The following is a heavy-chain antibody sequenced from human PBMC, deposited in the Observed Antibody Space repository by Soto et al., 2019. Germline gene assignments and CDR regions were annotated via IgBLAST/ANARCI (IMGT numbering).Heavy chain of an antibody. V-gene: IGHV1-69*02. CDR2: IIPILGIA. Sequence: GASVKVSCKASGGTFSSYTISCVRQAPGQGLEWMGRIIPILGIANYAQKCQGRVTITADKSTSTAYMELSSLRSEDTAVYYCASTSADGYNSAFDYWGQGTLVTVSS. CDR1: GGTFSSYT. CDR3: ASTSADGYNSAFDY. J-gene: IGHJ4*02. D-gene: IGHD5-12*01.